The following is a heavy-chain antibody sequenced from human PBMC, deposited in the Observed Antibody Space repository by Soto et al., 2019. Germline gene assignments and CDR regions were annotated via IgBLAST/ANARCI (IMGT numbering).Heavy chain of an antibody. D-gene: IGHD5-12*01. J-gene: IGHJ6*03. V-gene: IGHV4-31*03. CDR2: IYYSGGT. CDR3: ARKDSGYADYMDV. CDR1: GGSISRGGYY. Sequence: SETLSLTCTVSGGSISRGGYYWSWIRQHPGKGLEWIGYIYYSGGTYYNPSLKSRVTISVDTSENQFSLRLSSVTAADTAVYYCARKDSGYADYMDVWGKETTVTVSS.